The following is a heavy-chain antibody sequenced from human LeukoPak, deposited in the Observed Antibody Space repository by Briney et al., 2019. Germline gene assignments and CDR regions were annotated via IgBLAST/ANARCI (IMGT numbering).Heavy chain of an antibody. CDR1: GGSLSLYY. CDR2: VYYSGST. J-gene: IGHJ4*02. V-gene: IGHV4-59*12. Sequence: SETLSLTCTVSGGSLSLYYWSWIRQPPGKGLEWIGHVYYSGSTHYNPSLRSRVTLSVDTSRNQFSLKLSSVTAADTAVYYCARGQGGSYYNDYWGQGTLVTVSS. CDR3: ARGQGGSYYNDY. D-gene: IGHD1-26*01.